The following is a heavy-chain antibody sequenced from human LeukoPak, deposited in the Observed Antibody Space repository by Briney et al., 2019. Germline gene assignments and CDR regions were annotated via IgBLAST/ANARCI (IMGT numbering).Heavy chain of an antibody. CDR3: ARVVGRNYVYYYYGMDV. CDR2: IYYSGST. D-gene: IGHD4-11*01. Sequence: PSETLSLTCTVSGGSISSGDYYWSWIRQPPGKGLEWIGYIYYSGSTYYNPSLKSRVTISVDTSKNQFSLKLSSVTAADTAVYYCARVVGRNYVYYYYGMDVWGQGTTVTVSS. J-gene: IGHJ6*02. CDR1: GGSISSGDYY. V-gene: IGHV4-30-4*01.